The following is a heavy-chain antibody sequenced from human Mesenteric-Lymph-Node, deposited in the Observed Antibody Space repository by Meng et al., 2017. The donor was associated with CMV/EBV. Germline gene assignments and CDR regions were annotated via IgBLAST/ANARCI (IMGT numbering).Heavy chain of an antibody. D-gene: IGHD1-7*01. J-gene: IGHJ4*02. CDR2: ISSSSSTI. Sequence: GGSLRLSCAASGFTFDDYTMHWVRQAPGKGLEWVSYISSSSSTIYYADSVKGRFTISRDNAKNSLYLQMNSLRAEDTAVYYCASSITGTHEYYFDYWGQGTLVTVSS. CDR3: ASSITGTHEYYFDY. CDR1: GFTFDDYT. V-gene: IGHV3-48*04.